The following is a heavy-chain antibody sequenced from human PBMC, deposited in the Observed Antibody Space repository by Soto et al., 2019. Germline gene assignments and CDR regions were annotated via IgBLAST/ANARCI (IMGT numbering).Heavy chain of an antibody. D-gene: IGHD5-18*01. V-gene: IGHV4-31*03. CDR1: GGSISSGGYY. CDR3: ARTCGYSYGFVFCY. CDR2: IYYSGST. Sequence: SETLSLTCTVSGGSISSGGYYWSWIRQHPGKGLEWIGYIYYSGSTYYNPSLKSRVTISVDPSKNQFALKLSSVTAADTAVYYCARTCGYSYGFVFCYWGQGPLVTVSS. J-gene: IGHJ4*02.